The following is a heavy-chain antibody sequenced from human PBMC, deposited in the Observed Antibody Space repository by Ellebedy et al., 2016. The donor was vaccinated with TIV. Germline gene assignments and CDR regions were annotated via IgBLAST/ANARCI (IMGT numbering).Heavy chain of an antibody. D-gene: IGHD5-12*01. CDR1: GGSISSYY. J-gene: IGHJ5*02. Sequence: MPSETLSLTCTVSGGSISSYYWSRIRQPPGKGLEWIGYIYYSGSTYYNPSLKSRVTISVDTSKNQFSLKLSSVTAADTAVYYCARFVDIVATIGDWFDPWGQGTLVTVSS. V-gene: IGHV4-59*06. CDR2: IYYSGST. CDR3: ARFVDIVATIGDWFDP.